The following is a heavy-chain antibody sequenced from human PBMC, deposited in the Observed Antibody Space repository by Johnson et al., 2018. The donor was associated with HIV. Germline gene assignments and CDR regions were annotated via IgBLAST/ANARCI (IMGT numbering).Heavy chain of an antibody. J-gene: IGHJ3*02. CDR1: GFTFSSHA. Sequence: VQLVESGGGVVQPGRSLRLSCAASGFTFSSHAMHWVRQAPGKGLEWVAFISNDGSNKQYVESVKGRFTISRDNSKNTLYLQMNSLRADDTAVYYCARVASIALRPDAFDIWGQGTMVTVSS. CDR3: ARVASIALRPDAFDI. V-gene: IGHV3-30*04. D-gene: IGHD6-6*01. CDR2: ISNDGSNK.